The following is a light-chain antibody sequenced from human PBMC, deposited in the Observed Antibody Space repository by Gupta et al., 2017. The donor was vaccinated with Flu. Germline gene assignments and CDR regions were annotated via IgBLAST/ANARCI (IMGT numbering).Light chain of an antibody. V-gene: IGKV1-5*03. CDR2: KAS. J-gene: IGKJ2*01. CDR1: QSISSW. CDR3: QQYNSYLHT. Sequence: DIQMTHSPSTLSASVGDRVTITCRASQSISSWLAWYQQKPGKAPKLLIYKASSLESGVPSRFSGSGSGTEFTLTISSLQPDDFATYYCQQYNSYLHTFGQGTKLEIK.